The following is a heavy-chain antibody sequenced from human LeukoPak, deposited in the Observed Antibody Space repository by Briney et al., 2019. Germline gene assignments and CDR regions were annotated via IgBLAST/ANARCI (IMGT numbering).Heavy chain of an antibody. CDR2: IYYSGST. Sequence: SETLSLTCTVSGGSISSYYWSWIRQPPGKGLEWIGYIYYSGSTNYNPSLKSRVTISVDTSKNQFSLKLSSVTAADTAVYYCARGDSKVATDYWGQGTLVTVSS. V-gene: IGHV4-59*08. J-gene: IGHJ4*02. D-gene: IGHD5-12*01. CDR3: ARGDSKVATDY. CDR1: GGSISSYY.